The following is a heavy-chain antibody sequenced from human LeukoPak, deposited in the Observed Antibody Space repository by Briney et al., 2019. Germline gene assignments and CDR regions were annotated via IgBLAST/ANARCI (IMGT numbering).Heavy chain of an antibody. CDR3: AKETPTYDYDTSGSFDY. J-gene: IGHJ4*02. CDR1: GFTFSNYA. CDR2: ISASGGST. Sequence: GGSLRLSCAASGFTFSNYAMSWVRQAPGKGLEWVSGISASGGSTYYADSVQGRFTISRDNSRNTLYPQMNSLRAEDTAVYYCAKETPTYDYDTSGSFDYWGQGTLVTVSS. D-gene: IGHD3-22*01. V-gene: IGHV3-23*01.